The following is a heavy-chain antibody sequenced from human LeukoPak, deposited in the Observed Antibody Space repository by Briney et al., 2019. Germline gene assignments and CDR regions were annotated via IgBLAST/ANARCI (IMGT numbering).Heavy chain of an antibody. Sequence: ASVKVYCKASGGTFSSYAISWVRQAPGQGLEWMVRIIPIFGTANYAQKFQGRVTITTDESTSTAYMELSSLRSEDTAVYYCAGLTIFGVVSIDYWGQGTLVTVSS. V-gene: IGHV1-69*05. D-gene: IGHD3-3*01. J-gene: IGHJ4*02. CDR1: GGTFSSYA. CDR2: IIPIFGTA. CDR3: AGLTIFGVVSIDY.